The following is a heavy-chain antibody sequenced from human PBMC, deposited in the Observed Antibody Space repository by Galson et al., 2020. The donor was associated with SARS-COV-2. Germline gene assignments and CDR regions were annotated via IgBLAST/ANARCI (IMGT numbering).Heavy chain of an antibody. V-gene: IGHV4-61*09. CDR2: VFITGTT. CDR3: RQFALGAVPIDY. Sequence: SETLSLTCTVSGGSMNRGSYYWNWIRQPAGKGLEWIGHVFITGTTNYNPSLKSRATISLDTSKNQFSLKLTSVTAADTAVYYCRQFALGAVPIDYWGQGTLVTVSS. D-gene: IGHD6-19*01. J-gene: IGHJ4*02. CDR1: GGSMNRGSYY.